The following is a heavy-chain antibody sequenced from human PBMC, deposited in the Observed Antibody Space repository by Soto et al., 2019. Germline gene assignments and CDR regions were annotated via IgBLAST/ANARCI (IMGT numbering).Heavy chain of an antibody. CDR2: MNANSGVT. J-gene: IGHJ4*02. CDR3: ARDSTSPDF. D-gene: IGHD2-2*01. Sequence: ASVKVSCKASGYSFISNDITWVRQAPGQGLEWMGWMNANSGVTEYAQKFQDRVTMTRNTSINTAYMELSSLRSDDTAVYYCARDSTSPDFWGQGTLVTVSS. V-gene: IGHV1-8*01. CDR1: GYSFISND.